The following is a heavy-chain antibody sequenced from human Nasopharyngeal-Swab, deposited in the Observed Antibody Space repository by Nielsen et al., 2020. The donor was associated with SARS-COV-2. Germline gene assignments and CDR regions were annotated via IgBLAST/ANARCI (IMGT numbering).Heavy chain of an antibody. D-gene: IGHD6-6*01. V-gene: IGHV4-34*01. CDR3: ARGDIATPGGVFDY. CDR2: INHSGST. Sequence: GSLRLSCAVYGGSFSGYYWSWIRQPPGKGLEWIGEINHSGSTNSNPSLKSRVTISVDTSKNQFSLKLSSVTAADTAVYYCARGDIATPGGVFDYWGQGTLVTVSS. J-gene: IGHJ4*02. CDR1: GGSFSGYY.